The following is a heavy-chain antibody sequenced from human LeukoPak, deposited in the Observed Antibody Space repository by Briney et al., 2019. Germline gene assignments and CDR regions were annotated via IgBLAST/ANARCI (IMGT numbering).Heavy chain of an antibody. Sequence: IPSETLSLTCSASDGSISTSSQYWVWIRQTPGKGLEWIGSLYYAGSTYNNPSLESRVTISIDTSKNHFSLRLTSVTAADTAVYFCARPFYSSGWYGAFDIWGPGTMVTVSS. D-gene: IGHD6-19*01. CDR2: LYYAGST. J-gene: IGHJ3*02. CDR3: ARPFYSSGWYGAFDI. CDR1: DGSISTSSQY. V-gene: IGHV4-39*02.